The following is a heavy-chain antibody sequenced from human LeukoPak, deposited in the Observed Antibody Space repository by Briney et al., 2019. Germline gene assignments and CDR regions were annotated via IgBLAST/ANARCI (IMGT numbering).Heavy chain of an antibody. CDR1: GFTFSSYA. Sequence: GRSLRLSCAASGFTFSSYAMHWVRQAPGKGLEWVAVISYDGSNKYYADSVKGRFTISRDNSKNTLYLQMNSLRAEDTAVYYCASGFSLVTVPDYRGQGTLVTVSS. J-gene: IGHJ4*02. V-gene: IGHV3-30-3*01. CDR3: ASGFSLVTVPDY. D-gene: IGHD2-21*02. CDR2: ISYDGSNK.